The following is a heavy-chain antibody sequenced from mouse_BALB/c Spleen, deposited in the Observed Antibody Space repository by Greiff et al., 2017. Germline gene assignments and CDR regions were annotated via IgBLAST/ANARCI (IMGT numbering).Heavy chain of an antibody. Sequence: EVQLQQSGPELVKPGASVKMSCKASGYTFTSYVMHWVKQKPGQGLEWIGYINPYNDGTKYNEKFKGKATLTSDKSSSTAYMELSSLTSEDSAVYYCARGNYDGYYDAWFAYWGQGTLVTVSA. CDR2: INPYNDGT. V-gene: IGHV1-14*01. J-gene: IGHJ3*01. CDR1: GYTFTSYV. D-gene: IGHD2-3*01. CDR3: ARGNYDGYYDAWFAY.